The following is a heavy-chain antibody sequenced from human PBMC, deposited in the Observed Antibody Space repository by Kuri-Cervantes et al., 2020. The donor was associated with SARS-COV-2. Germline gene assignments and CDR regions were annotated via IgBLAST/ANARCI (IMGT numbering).Heavy chain of an antibody. J-gene: IGHJ4*02. D-gene: IGHD4-11*01. CDR2: ISGSGGST. CDR3: ARDATVTTSYYFDY. CDR1: GFTFSSYA. Sequence: GESLKISCAASGFTFSSYAMSWVRRAPGKGLEWVSAISGSGGSTYYADSVKGRFTISRDNAKNSLYLQMNSLRAEDTAVYYCARDATVTTSYYFDYWGQGTLVTVSS. V-gene: IGHV3-23*01.